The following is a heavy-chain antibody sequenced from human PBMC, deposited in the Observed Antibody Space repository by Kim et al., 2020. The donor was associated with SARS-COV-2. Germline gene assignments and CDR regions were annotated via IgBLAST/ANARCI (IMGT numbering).Heavy chain of an antibody. CDR2: ISCKGGIV. CDR3: AKDLDYSIVYYVIVP. Sequence: GGSLRLSCAASGFTFGGYDMHWVRQAPGKGLEWVSGISCKGGIVDYADSVKGRFTISRDNAKNSLYLQMNSLRPDDTAVYYCAKDLDYSIVYYVIVPW. D-gene: IGHD3-16*01. V-gene: IGHV3-9*01. J-gene: IGHJ5*02. CDR1: GFTFGGYD.